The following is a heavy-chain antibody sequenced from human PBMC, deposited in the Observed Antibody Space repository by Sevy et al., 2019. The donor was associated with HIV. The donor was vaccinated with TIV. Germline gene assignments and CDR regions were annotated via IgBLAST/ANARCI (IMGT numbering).Heavy chain of an antibody. CDR1: GFTFSSYA. J-gene: IGHJ4*01. D-gene: IGHD2-2*01. CDR3: ARDGGNSVKWYPLY. V-gene: IGHV3-30-3*01. Sequence: GGSLRLSCAASGFTFSSYAMHWVRQAPGKGLEWVAVISYDGSNKYYADSVKGRFTISRDNSKNTLYLQMNSLRAEDAAVYYCARDGGNSVKWYPLYWGHGTLVTVSS. CDR2: ISYDGSNK.